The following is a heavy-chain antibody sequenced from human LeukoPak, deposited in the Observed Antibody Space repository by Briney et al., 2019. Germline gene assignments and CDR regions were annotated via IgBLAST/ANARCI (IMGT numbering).Heavy chain of an antibody. D-gene: IGHD3-16*01. CDR3: AETKRGDWFDP. Sequence: KPSETLSLTCTVSGGSISSYYWSWIRQPPGKGLEWIGYIYYSGSTNYNPSLKGRVTISVDTSKNQFSLKLSSVTAADTAVYYCAETKRGDWFDPWGQGTLVTVSS. CDR2: IYYSGST. CDR1: GGSISSYY. J-gene: IGHJ5*02. V-gene: IGHV4-59*01.